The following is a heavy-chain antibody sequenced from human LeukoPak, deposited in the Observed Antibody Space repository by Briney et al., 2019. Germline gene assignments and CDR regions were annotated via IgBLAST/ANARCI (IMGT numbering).Heavy chain of an antibody. CDR2: LGGRGVLT. J-gene: IGHJ4*02. V-gene: IGHV3-23*01. D-gene: IGHD3-22*01. Sequence: GGSLRLSCAASGFTFSNYAMSWIRQAPGKGLEWVSTLGGRGVLTYYADSVRGRFTVSRDNSKNTLYLQMNSLRAEDTAVYYCARRDVSGYYALDYWGQGFLVTVSS. CDR1: GFTFSNYA. CDR3: ARRDVSGYYALDY.